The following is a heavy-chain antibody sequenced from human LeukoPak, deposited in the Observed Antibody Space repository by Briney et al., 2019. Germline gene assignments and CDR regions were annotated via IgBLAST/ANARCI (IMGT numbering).Heavy chain of an antibody. V-gene: IGHV5-51*01. CDR2: LYPGDSDT. CDR1: GYSFPNYW. D-gene: IGHD5-12*01. CDR3: ASRLRERFDS. J-gene: IGHJ4*02. Sequence: PGESLKISCKGSGYSFPNYWIGWVRQMPGKGLEWLGTLYPGDSDTRYSPSFQGQVTISADKSISTAYLQWSSLKASDTAMYYCASRLRERFDSWGQGTLVTVSS.